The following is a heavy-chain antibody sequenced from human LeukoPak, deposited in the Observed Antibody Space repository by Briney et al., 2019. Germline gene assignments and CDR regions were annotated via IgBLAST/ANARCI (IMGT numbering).Heavy chain of an antibody. CDR3: ARVKRYSGSYSQYYYYYYYMDV. V-gene: IGHV3-7*01. D-gene: IGHD1-26*01. Sequence: GGSLRLSCAASGFTFSTYWMSWVRQAPGKGLEWVANIKQDGSEKYYLDSVKGRFTISRDNAKNSLYLQMNSLRAEDTAVYYCARVKRYSGSYSQYYYYYYYMDVWGKGTTVTVSS. J-gene: IGHJ6*03. CDR2: IKQDGSEK. CDR1: GFTFSTYW.